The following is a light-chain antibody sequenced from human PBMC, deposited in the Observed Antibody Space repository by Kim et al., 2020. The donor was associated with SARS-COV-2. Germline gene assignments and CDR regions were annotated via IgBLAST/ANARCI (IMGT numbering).Light chain of an antibody. CDR3: QAWDSSTANV. CDR1: RLGDQF. CDR2: QDT. V-gene: IGLV3-1*01. Sequence: SYELTQPPSVSVSPGQTASITCSGDRLGDQFASWYQQKPGQSPVAVIYQDTKRPSGIPERFSGPNSGNTATLTISGTQPMEEADYYCQAWDSSTANVFGT. J-gene: IGLJ1*01.